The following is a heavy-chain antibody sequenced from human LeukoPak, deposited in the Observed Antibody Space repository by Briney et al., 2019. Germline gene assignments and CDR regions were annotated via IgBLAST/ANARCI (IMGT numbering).Heavy chain of an antibody. J-gene: IGHJ4*02. CDR2: ISSSSSYI. Sequence: PSETLFLTCTVSGGSISSGGYYWSWIRQAPGKGLEWVSSISSSSSYIYYADSVKGRFTISRDNAKNSLYLQMNSLRAEDTAVYYCATVVDPFDYWGQGTLVTVSS. V-gene: IGHV3-21*01. CDR1: GGSISSGGYY. D-gene: IGHD2-15*01. CDR3: ATVVDPFDY.